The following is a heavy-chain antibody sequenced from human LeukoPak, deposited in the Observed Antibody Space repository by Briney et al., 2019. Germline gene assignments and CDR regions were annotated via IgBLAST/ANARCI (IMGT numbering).Heavy chain of an antibody. J-gene: IGHJ6*02. CDR2: IWYDGSQK. D-gene: IGHD2-8*02. Sequence: GGSLRLSCAASGFTVSSNYMSWVRQAPGKGLEWVAVIWYDGSQKYYVDSVKGRFTISRDNSKNTLYLQMNSLRAEDTAVYYCARISCTGNRCKPYSYYDIDVWGQGTTVTVSS. CDR3: ARISCTGNRCKPYSYYDIDV. V-gene: IGHV3-33*08. CDR1: GFTVSSNY.